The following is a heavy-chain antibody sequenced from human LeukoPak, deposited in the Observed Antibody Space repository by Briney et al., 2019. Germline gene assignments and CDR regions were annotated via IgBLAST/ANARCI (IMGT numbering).Heavy chain of an antibody. CDR2: IYYSGST. D-gene: IGHD2-2*01. Sequence: SETLSLTCTVSGGSISSYYWSWIRQPPGKGLEWIGYIYYSGSTNYNPSLKSRVTISVDTSKNQFSLKLNSVTAADTAVYYCAGFSPSCYSFDYWGQGTLVTVSS. CDR1: GGSISSYY. CDR3: AGFSPSCYSFDY. V-gene: IGHV4-59*08. J-gene: IGHJ4*02.